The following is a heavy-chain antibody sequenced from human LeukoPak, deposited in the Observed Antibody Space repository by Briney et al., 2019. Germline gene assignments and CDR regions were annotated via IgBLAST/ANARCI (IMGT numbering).Heavy chain of an antibody. CDR1: GVRFSAYY. J-gene: IGHJ1*01. CDR3: ATGSSSGCRPRGFHH. V-gene: IGHV3-11*04. D-gene: IGHD6-19*01. Sequence: GGSPRLSCGEPGVRFSAYYMNWIWQAPGEGLKWGSYISSTGGTTFYADSVKGRFTISRDNSKNSLFLQMNSLRAEAAAVYDCATGSSSGCRPRGFHHGAQGTLVSVSS. CDR2: ISSTGGTT.